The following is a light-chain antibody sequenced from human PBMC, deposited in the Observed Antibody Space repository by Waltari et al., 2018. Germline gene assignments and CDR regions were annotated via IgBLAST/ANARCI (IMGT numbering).Light chain of an antibody. CDR1: ESLLFSDGKTY. V-gene: IGKV2D-29*01. Sequence: EIVMTQTPVSLSVTPGQPASLACKSSESLLFSDGKTYFQRYLQKPGQPPQLLIYEVSNLVSGVPDRFSGSGSGTDFTLNISRVEAEDVGVYYCMQSLQRPYTFGGGTKVEIK. J-gene: IGKJ4*01. CDR3: MQSLQRPYT. CDR2: EVS.